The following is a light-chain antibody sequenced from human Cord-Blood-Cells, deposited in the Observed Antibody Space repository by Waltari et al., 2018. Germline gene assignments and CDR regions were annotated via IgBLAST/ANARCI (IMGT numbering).Light chain of an antibody. Sequence: QSVLTQPPSVSGAPGPRVTISCTGSRSNIGAGYDVHWYQQLPGTAPKLLIYGNSNRPSGVPDRFSGSKSGTSASLAITGLQAEDGADYYCQSYDSSLSGYVFGTGTKVTVL. V-gene: IGLV1-40*01. CDR3: QSYDSSLSGYV. CDR2: GNS. J-gene: IGLJ1*01. CDR1: RSNIGAGYD.